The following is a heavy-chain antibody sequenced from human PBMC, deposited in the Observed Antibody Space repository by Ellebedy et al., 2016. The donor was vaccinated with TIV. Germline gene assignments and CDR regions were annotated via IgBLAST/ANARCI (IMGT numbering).Heavy chain of an antibody. V-gene: IGHV3-15*01. CDR3: TTGGFRGY. J-gene: IGHJ4*02. CDR2: IKSKTDGVTT. Sequence: GESLKISCAASGFTFTDAWMTWVRQAPGKGLKWVGRIKSKTDGVTTGYAAPVKGRFTISTDDSKNTLYLQMNSLKTEDTAVYYCTTGGFRGYWGQGTLVTVSS. D-gene: IGHD3-10*01. CDR1: GFTFTDAW.